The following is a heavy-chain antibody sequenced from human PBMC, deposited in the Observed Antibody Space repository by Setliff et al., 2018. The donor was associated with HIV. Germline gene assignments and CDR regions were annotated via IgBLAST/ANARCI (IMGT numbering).Heavy chain of an antibody. CDR3: APVSSGWFDP. J-gene: IGHJ5*02. CDR1: GDTFRSRA. D-gene: IGHD2-2*01. Sequence: SVKVSCKASGDTFRSRAFNWVRQAPGQGPEWMGGIIPMFGTANYAQKFQGRVTITADESTSTAYMELSSLRSEDTAVYYCAPVSSGWFDPWGQGTLVTVSS. V-gene: IGHV1-69*13. CDR2: IIPMFGTA.